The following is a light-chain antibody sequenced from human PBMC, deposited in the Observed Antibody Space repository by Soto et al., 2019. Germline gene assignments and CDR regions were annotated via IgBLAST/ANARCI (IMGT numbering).Light chain of an antibody. V-gene: IGKV1-5*03. J-gene: IGKJ1*01. CDR3: QHYNSYSEA. CDR2: KAS. CDR1: QTISSW. Sequence: DIQITQSPSTLSGSVGDRVTITCRASQTISSWLAWYQQKPGKAPKLLTYKASTLKSGVPSRFSGSGSVTEFTLTISSLQPDDFATYYCQHYNSYSEAFGQGTKVELK.